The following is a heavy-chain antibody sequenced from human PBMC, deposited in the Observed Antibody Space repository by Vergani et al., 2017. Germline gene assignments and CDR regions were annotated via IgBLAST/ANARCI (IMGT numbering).Heavy chain of an antibody. CDR2: ISSSGSTI. D-gene: IGHD3-22*01. CDR1: GFTFGDYA. V-gene: IGHV3-48*03. CDR3: AREGYYDSSGYDAFDI. Sequence: EVQLVESGGGLVQPGRSLRLSCTASGFTFGDYAMSWVRQAPGKGLEWVSYISSSGSTIYYADSVKGRFTISRDNAKNSLYLQMNSLRAEDTAVYYCAREGYYDSSGYDAFDIWGQGTMVTVSS. J-gene: IGHJ3*02.